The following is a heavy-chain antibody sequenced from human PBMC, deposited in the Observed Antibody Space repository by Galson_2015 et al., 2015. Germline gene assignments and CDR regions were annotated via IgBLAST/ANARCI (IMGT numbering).Heavy chain of an antibody. CDR2: THHSGST. D-gene: IGHD3-22*01. V-gene: IGHV4-59*01. J-gene: IGHJ4*02. CDR1: GGSISGYY. Sequence: SETLSLTCTVSGGSISGYYWSWIRQPPGKGLEWIGYTHHSGSTSYNPSLKSRVTISIDMSKSQFSLRLRSVTAADTAVYFCARNPGDTSGYYSDCGQGTLVTVSS. CDR3: ARNPGDTSGYYSD.